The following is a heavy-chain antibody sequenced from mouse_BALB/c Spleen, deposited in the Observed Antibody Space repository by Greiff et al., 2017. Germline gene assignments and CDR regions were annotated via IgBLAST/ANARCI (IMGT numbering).Heavy chain of an antibody. CDR2: ISYDGSN. J-gene: IGHJ4*01. CDR3: AREGYDSYCAMDY. V-gene: IGHV3-6*02. D-gene: IGHD2-4*01. CDR1: GYSITSGYY. Sequence: EVQLQESGPGLVKPSQSLSLTCSVTGYSITSGYYWNWIRQFPGNKLEWMGYISYDGSNNYNPSLKNRISITRDTSKNQFFLKLNSVTTEDTATYYCAREGYDSYCAMDYWGQGTSVTVSS.